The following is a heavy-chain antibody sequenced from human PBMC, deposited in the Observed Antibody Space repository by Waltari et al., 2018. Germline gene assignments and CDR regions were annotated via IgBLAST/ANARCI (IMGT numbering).Heavy chain of an antibody. D-gene: IGHD3-16*01. CDR1: GGSISSSSYY. CDR2: IYYSGST. J-gene: IGHJ5*02. CDR3: AGGLGDPRDWFDP. V-gene: IGHV4-39*07. Sequence: QLQLQESGPGLVKPSETLSLTCTVSGGSISSSSYYWGWIRQPPGKGLEWIGSIYYSGSTYYNPSLKSRVTISVDMSKNQFSLKLSSVTAADTAVYYCAGGLGDPRDWFDPWGQGTLVTVSS.